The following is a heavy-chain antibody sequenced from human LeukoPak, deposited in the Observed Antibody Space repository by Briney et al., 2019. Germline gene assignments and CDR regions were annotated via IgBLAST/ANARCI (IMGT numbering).Heavy chain of an antibody. V-gene: IGHV5-51*01. CDR2: IYPGDSDT. CDR3: ARGGLGYCSSTSCSHFDY. Sequence: GESLKISCKGSGYSFTSYWIGWVRQMPGKGLEWMGIIYPGDSDTRYSPSLQGQVTISADKSISTAYLQWSSLKASDTAMYYCARGGLGYCSSTSCSHFDYWGQGTLVTVSS. CDR1: GYSFTSYW. D-gene: IGHD2-2*01. J-gene: IGHJ4*02.